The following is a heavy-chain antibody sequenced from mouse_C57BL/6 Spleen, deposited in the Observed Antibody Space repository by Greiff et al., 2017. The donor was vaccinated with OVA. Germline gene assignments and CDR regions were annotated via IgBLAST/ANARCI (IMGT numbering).Heavy chain of an antibody. CDR3: ARGWAGTNYFDD. CDR2: IDPSDSYT. CDR1: GYTFTSYW. D-gene: IGHD4-1*01. V-gene: IGHV1-69*01. J-gene: IGHJ2*01. Sequence: QVQLQQPGAELVMPGASVKLSCKASGYTFTSYWMHWVKQRPGQGLEWIGEIDPSDSYTNYNQKFKGKSTLTVDKSSSTAYMQLSSLTSEDSAVYYCARGWAGTNYFDDWGQGTTLTVSS.